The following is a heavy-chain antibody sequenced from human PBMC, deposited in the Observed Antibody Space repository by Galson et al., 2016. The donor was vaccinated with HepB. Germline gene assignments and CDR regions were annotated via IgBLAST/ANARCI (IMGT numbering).Heavy chain of an antibody. CDR3: ARAPAASFDP. J-gene: IGHJ5*02. V-gene: IGHV4-31*03. CDR2: IYYSGST. CDR1: GGSISHGGYY. D-gene: IGHD6-13*01. Sequence: LSLTCTVSGGSISHGGYYWSWIRQHPGKGLEWIGYIYYSGSTYYNPSLKSRVTISIDTSKNQFSLKLRSVTAADTAVYYCARAPAASFDPWGQGTLVTVPS.